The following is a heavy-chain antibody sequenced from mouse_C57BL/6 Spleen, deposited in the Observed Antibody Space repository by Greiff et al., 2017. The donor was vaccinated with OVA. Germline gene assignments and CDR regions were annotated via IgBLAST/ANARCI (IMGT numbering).Heavy chain of an antibody. V-gene: IGHV2-9-1*01. J-gene: IGHJ4*01. Sequence: VKLQESGPGLVAPSQSLSITCTVSGFSLTSYAISWVRQPPGKGLEWLGVIWTGGGTNYNSALKSRLSISKDNSKSQVFLKMNSLQTDDTARYYCARADYDEYYYAMDYWGQGTSVTVSS. D-gene: IGHD2-4*01. CDR3: ARADYDEYYYAMDY. CDR2: IWTGGGT. CDR1: GFSLTSYA.